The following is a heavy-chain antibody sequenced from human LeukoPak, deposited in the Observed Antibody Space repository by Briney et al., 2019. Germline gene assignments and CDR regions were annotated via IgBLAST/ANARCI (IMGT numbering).Heavy chain of an antibody. D-gene: IGHD2-21*01. CDR2: ISYDGSNK. Sequence: GSLRLSCAASGFTFSSYGMHWVRQAPGKGLEWVAVISYDGSNKYYADSVKGRFTISRDNSKNTLYLQMNSLRAEDTAVYYCATNYGGYIDYWGQGTLVTVSS. CDR3: ATNYGGYIDY. CDR1: GFTFSSYG. V-gene: IGHV3-30*03. J-gene: IGHJ4*02.